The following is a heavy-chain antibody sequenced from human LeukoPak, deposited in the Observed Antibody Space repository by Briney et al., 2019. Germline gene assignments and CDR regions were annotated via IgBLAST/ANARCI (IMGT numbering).Heavy chain of an antibody. Sequence: SETLSLTCAVYGGSFSGYYWSWIRQPPGKGLEWIGEINHSGSTNYNPSLKSRVTISVDTSKNQFSLKLSSVTAADTAVYYCESGSVNYFSSTSCSGAFDTWGQGTMVTVSS. CDR2: INHSGST. D-gene: IGHD2-2*01. V-gene: IGHV4-34*01. CDR1: GGSFSGYY. CDR3: ESGSVNYFSSTSCSGAFDT. J-gene: IGHJ3*02.